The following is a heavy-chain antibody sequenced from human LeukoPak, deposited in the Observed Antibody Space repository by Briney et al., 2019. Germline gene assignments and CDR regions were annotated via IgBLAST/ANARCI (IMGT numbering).Heavy chain of an antibody. D-gene: IGHD3-3*01. J-gene: IGHJ4*02. CDR2: IYYSGST. V-gene: IGHV4-59*12. Sequence: SETLSLTCTVSGGSISSYYWSWIRQPPGKGLEWIGYIYYSGSTNYNPSLKSRVTISVDTSKNQFSLKLSSVTAAAPAVYYCGSRSSIWSGDQDTLYCFDTWGQGNLVTVSS. CDR1: GGSISSYY. CDR3: GSRSSIWSGDQDTLYCFDT.